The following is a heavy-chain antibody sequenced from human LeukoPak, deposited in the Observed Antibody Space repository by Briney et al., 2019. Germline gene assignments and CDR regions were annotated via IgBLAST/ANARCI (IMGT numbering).Heavy chain of an antibody. CDR3: AKDGSAEPWNWFDP. V-gene: IGHV3-30*02. CDR1: GFTFSSYG. CDR2: IRYDGSNK. J-gene: IGHJ5*02. Sequence: PGGSLRLSCAASGFTFSSYGMHWVRQAPGKGLEWVAFIRYDGSNKYYADSVKGRFTISRDNSKNTLYLQMNSQRAEDTAVYYCAKDGSAEPWNWFDPWGQGTLVTVSS. D-gene: IGHD1-26*01.